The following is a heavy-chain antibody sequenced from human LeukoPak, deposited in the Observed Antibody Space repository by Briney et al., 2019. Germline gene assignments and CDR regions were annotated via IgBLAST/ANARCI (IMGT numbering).Heavy chain of an antibody. D-gene: IGHD3-10*01. CDR1: GFTFSIYW. CDR3: ARLGVLLWFGEPHYFDY. CDR2: IKQDGSEK. V-gene: IGHV3-7*03. J-gene: IGHJ4*02. Sequence: PGGSLRLSCAASGFTFSIYWMSWVRQAPGKWLEWVANIKQDGSEKYYVDSVKGRFTISRDNAKNSLYLQMNSLRAEDTAVYYCARLGVLLWFGEPHYFDYWGQGTLVTVSS.